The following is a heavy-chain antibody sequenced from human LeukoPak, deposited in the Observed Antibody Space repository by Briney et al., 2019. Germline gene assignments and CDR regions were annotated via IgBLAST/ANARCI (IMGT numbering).Heavy chain of an antibody. V-gene: IGHV4-4*07. J-gene: IGHJ4*02. CDR1: GGSISIYY. CDR2: IYTNENT. Sequence: SETLSLTCTVSGGSISIYYWTWIRQPAVKGLEWIGRIYTNENTFFNPSLKSRVTMSVDTSKNQFSLQLTSVTAADAAVYYCARSSDSSGYYGGGIIDYWGQGTLVTVSS. CDR3: ARSSDSSGYYGGGIIDY. D-gene: IGHD6-19*01.